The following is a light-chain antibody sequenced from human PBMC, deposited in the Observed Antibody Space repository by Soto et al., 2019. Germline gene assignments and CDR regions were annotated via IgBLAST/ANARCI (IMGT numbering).Light chain of an antibody. CDR2: DVS. Sequence: QSVLTQPASVSGSPGQSITISCTGTSSDVGGYNYVSWYQQHPGKAPKLMIYDVSNRPSGVSNRFSGSKSGNTASLTISGLQAEDGADYYCSSYTSSSTLEDVFGTGTKVTVL. CDR3: SSYTSSSTLEDV. CDR1: SSDVGGYNY. J-gene: IGLJ1*01. V-gene: IGLV2-14*01.